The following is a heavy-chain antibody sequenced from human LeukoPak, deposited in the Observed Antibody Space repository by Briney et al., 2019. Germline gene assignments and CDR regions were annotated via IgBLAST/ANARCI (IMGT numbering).Heavy chain of an antibody. CDR1: GFTFSTYA. CDR3: AKGTDYYDSSGPFDY. CDR2: ISGSGDST. D-gene: IGHD3-22*01. J-gene: IGHJ4*02. Sequence: GGSLRLSCAASGFTFSTYAISWVRQAPGKGLEWVSGISGSGDSTYYADSVKGRFTISRDNSKNTLNLQIHSLRAEDAALYYCAKGTDYYDSSGPFDYWGQGTLVTVSS. V-gene: IGHV3-23*01.